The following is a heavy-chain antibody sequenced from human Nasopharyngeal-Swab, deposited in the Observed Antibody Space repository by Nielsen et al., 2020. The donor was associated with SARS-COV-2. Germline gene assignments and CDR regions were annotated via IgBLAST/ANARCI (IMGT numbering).Heavy chain of an antibody. CDR1: GFTFSSYW. J-gene: IGHJ6*02. CDR2: IKSKTDGGTT. CDR3: TTDGTAYYYGMDV. Sequence: GGSLRLSCAASGFTFSSYWMSWVRQAPGKGLEWVGRIKSKTDGGTTDYAAPVKGRFTISRDDSKNTLYLQMNSLKTEDTAVYYCTTDGTAYYYGMDVWGQGTTVTVSS. D-gene: IGHD2-8*02. V-gene: IGHV3-15*01.